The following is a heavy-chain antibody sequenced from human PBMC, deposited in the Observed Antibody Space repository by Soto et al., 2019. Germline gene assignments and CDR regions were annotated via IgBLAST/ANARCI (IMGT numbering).Heavy chain of an antibody. CDR3: ARVTGSSGYDPDWVDY. D-gene: IGHD5-12*01. CDR1: GFTFSSYS. V-gene: IGHV3-21*01. CDR2: ISSSSSYI. J-gene: IGHJ4*02. Sequence: GGSLRLSCAASGFTFSSYSMNWVRQAPGKGLEWVSSISSSSSYIYYADSVRGRFTISRDNAKNSLYLQMNSLRAEDTAVYYCARVTGSSGYDPDWVDYWGQGTLVTVS.